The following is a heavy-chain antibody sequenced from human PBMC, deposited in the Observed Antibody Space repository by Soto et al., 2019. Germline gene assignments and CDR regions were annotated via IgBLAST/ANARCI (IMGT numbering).Heavy chain of an antibody. D-gene: IGHD2-2*01. J-gene: IGHJ5*02. V-gene: IGHV1-18*04. CDR3: ARVGYCSSTSCYGWFDP. CDR2: ISANNGNT. CDR1: GYTFTSHG. Sequence: ASVKVSCKASGYTFTSHGVTWVRQAPGQGLEWMGWISANNGNTEYAQKFQGRVTMTRDTSTSTAYMELRSLRSEDTAVYYCARVGYCSSTSCYGWFDPWGQGTLVTVSS.